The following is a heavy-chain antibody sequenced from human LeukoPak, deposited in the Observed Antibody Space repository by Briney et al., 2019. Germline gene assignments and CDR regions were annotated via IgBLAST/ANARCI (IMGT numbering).Heavy chain of an antibody. CDR3: ARDPTTVATFGDY. V-gene: IGHV4-38-2*02. CDR2: IYHSGST. J-gene: IGHJ4*02. Sequence: PSETLSLTCAVSGYSISSGYYWGWIRQPPGKGLEWIGSIYHSGSTHYNPSLKSRVTISVDTSKNQFSLKLTSVTAADTAVYYCARDPTTVATFGDYWGQGTLVTVSS. D-gene: IGHD4-17*01. CDR1: GYSISSGYY.